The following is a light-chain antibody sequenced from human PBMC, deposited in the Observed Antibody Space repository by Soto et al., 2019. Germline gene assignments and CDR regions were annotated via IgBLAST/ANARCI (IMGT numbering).Light chain of an antibody. CDR1: QTVTSN. V-gene: IGKV3-15*01. Sequence: EIVVTQSPCTLSLSPGERATLSCGASQTVTSNYLAWYQQQPGQAPRLLIYGASTRATGIPARFSGSGSGTEFTLTISSLQSEDFAVYYCQQYNDWPRTFGQGTKVDIK. J-gene: IGKJ1*01. CDR3: QQYNDWPRT. CDR2: GAS.